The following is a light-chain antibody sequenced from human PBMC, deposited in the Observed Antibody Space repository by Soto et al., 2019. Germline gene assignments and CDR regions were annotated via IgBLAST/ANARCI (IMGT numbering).Light chain of an antibody. CDR2: DVT. J-gene: IGLJ1*01. CDR1: SSDVGGYNY. V-gene: IGLV2-14*01. Sequence: QSALTQAASVSGSPGQSITIFCTGSSSDVGGYNYVSRYQQYPGKAPKLLISDVTNRPSGISNRFSGSKSGNTASLSISGLQADDEADYYCSSYTRGNTLFVFGTGTKVTVL. CDR3: SSYTRGNTLFV.